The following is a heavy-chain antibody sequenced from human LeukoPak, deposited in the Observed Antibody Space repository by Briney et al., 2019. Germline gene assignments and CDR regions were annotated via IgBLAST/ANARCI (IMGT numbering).Heavy chain of an antibody. CDR3: AREDASSVDY. CDR1: GFTFSSFG. Sequence: GGSLRLSCVASGFTFSSFGMNWVRQAPGKGLEWVSYIGSGSSAIHYADSVKGRFTIFRDNAKNTLYLQMNSLRAEDTAVYYCAREDASSVDYWGQGTLVSVSS. CDR2: IGSGSSAI. V-gene: IGHV3-48*04. J-gene: IGHJ4*02.